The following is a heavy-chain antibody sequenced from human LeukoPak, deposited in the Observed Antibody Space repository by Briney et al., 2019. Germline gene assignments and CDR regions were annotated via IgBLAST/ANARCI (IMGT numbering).Heavy chain of an antibody. CDR1: GGSFSDYY. CDR3: AGSIAAGLDY. CDR2: INHSGST. D-gene: IGHD6-6*01. Sequence: PSETLSLPCAVYGGSFSDYYWSWLRQPPGKGLEWIGEINHSGSTNYNPSLKGRVNISVDTSKNQFSLKLRSVTAADTAVYYWAGSIAAGLDYWGQGTMVTVSS. J-gene: IGHJ4*02. V-gene: IGHV4-34*01.